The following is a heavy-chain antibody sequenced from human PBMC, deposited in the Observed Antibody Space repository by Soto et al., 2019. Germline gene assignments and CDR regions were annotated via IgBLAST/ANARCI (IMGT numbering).Heavy chain of an antibody. CDR1: VGSFSDNY. V-gene: IGHV4-34*01. CDR3: ARGHFGGGGCFDN. CDR2: INHGGST. Sequence: QVQLQQWGAGLLKPSETLSLTCAVNVGSFSDNYWIWIRQPPGKGLEWVGEINHGGSTNYNPSLKSRVTISADTSKNQFSLKLSSVTAADTAVYYCARGHFGGGGCFDNWGQGTLVTVSS. D-gene: IGHD3-10*01. J-gene: IGHJ4*02.